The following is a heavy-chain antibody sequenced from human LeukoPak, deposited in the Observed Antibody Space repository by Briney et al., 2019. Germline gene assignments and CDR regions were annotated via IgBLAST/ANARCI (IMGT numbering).Heavy chain of an antibody. CDR1: GYTFTNYG. CDR2: ISAYNGDT. D-gene: IGHD1-1*01. Sequence: GASVKVSCGASGYTFTNYGISWVRQAPGQGLEWLAWISAYNGDTNYAQKLQGRVTMTTDTSTSTAYMELRSLTSDDTAVYYCAREGERLGTAPFDYWGQGTLVTVSS. V-gene: IGHV1-18*01. J-gene: IGHJ4*02. CDR3: AREGERLGTAPFDY.